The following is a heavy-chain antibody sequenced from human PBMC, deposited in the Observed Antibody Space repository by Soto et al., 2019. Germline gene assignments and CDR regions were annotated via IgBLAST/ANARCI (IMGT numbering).Heavy chain of an antibody. V-gene: IGHV4-38-2*01. Sequence: SETLSLTCAVSGYSISSGYYWGWIRQPPGKGLEWIGSIYHSGSTYYNPSLKSRVTISVDTSKNQFSLKLSSVTAADTAVYYCAGGSSGWYYYYYGMDVWGQGTTVTVSS. D-gene: IGHD6-19*01. J-gene: IGHJ6*02. CDR2: IYHSGST. CDR1: GYSISSGYY. CDR3: AGGSSGWYYYYYGMDV.